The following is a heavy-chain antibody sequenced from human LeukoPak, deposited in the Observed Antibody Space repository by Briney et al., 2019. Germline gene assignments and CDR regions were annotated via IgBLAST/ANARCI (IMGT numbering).Heavy chain of an antibody. CDR1: GGSISSGGYY. CDR3: ARVRRCSSTSCYLKWFDP. V-gene: IGHV4-30-2*01. CDR2: IYHSGST. D-gene: IGHD2-2*01. Sequence: SQTLSLTCTVSGGSISSGGYYWSWIRQPPGKGLEWIGNIYHSGSTYYNPSLKSRVTISVDRSKNQFSLKLSSVTAADTAVYYCARVRRCSSTSCYLKWFDPWGQGTLVTVSS. J-gene: IGHJ5*02.